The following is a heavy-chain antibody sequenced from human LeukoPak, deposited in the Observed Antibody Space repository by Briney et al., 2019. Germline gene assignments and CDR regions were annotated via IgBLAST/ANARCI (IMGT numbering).Heavy chain of an antibody. CDR1: GGSISTSNYY. V-gene: IGHV4-39*07. Sequence: KPSETLSLTCTVSGGSISTSNYYWGWIRQPPGKGLEWIGNIFYSGSTYYSPSLKSRVTISVDTSKNQFSLKLSSVTAADTAVYYCARVDYRLYMDVWGKGTTVTVSS. J-gene: IGHJ6*03. CDR3: ARVDYRLYMDV. CDR2: IFYSGST. D-gene: IGHD3-16*02.